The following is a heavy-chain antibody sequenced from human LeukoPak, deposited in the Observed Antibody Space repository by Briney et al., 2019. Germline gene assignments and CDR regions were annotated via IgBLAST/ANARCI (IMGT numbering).Heavy chain of an antibody. CDR1: GFTSSSYS. D-gene: IGHD4-23*01. CDR3: ARSLVKSYYYYMDV. Sequence: GGSLRLSCAASGFTSSSYSMNWVRQAPGKGLEWVSSISSSSSYIYYADSVKGRFTISRDNAKNSLYLQMNSLRAEDTAVYYCARSLVKSYYYYMDVWGKGTTVTVSS. V-gene: IGHV3-21*01. J-gene: IGHJ6*03. CDR2: ISSSSSYI.